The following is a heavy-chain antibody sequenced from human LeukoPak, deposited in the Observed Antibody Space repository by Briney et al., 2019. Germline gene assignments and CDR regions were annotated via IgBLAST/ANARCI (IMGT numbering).Heavy chain of an antibody. D-gene: IGHD1-1*01. CDR2: TSTNVDTI. J-gene: IGHJ5*02. V-gene: IGHV3-64D*09. CDR1: GFTFSNYV. Sequence: GGSLRLSCSASGFTFSNYVMHWVRQAPGKGLEYVSATSTNVDTIYYTDAAKDRFTITRDNYKHTLSLQMSSVRAEDTAVYFGVKDYSRDWNGDWFDLWGEGTRVSVSS. CDR3: VKDYSRDWNGDWFDL.